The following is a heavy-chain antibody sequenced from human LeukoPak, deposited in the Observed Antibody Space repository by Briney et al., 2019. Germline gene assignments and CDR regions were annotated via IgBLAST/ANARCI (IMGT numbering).Heavy chain of an antibody. CDR3: ARSYYYDGSGNTPYDAFDI. CDR2: IYYSGST. V-gene: IGHV4-59*01. Sequence: SETLSLTCTVSGGSISSYYWSWIRQPPGKGLEWIGYIYYSGSTNYNPSLKSRVTISVDTSKNQFSLKLSSVTAADTAVYYCARSYYYDGSGNTPYDAFDIWGQGTMVTVSS. J-gene: IGHJ3*02. D-gene: IGHD3-22*01. CDR1: GGSISSYY.